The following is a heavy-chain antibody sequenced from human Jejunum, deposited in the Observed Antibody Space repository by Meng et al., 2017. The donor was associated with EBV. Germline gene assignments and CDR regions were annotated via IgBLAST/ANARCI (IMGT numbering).Heavy chain of an antibody. CDR2: IFWDDDK. J-gene: IGHJ4*02. CDR1: GFALSTSGMA. Sequence: QITLKESGPTVVKPXXTLTVTCTFSGFALSTSGMAVGWVRQPPGKAPEWLALIFWDDDKRYSPSLRNRLTVSWDTSENQVVLTMTNMAPEDTATYYCARIYITLDQWGKVALGTVSS. V-gene: IGHV2-5*02. CDR3: ARIYITLDQ.